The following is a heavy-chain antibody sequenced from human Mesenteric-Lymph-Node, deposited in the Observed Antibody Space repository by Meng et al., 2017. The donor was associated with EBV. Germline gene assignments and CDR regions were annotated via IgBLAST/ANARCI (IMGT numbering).Heavy chain of an antibody. CDR1: GYSFIDYY. CDR2: INPNNGGA. V-gene: IGHV1-2*06. D-gene: IGHD2-21*02. J-gene: IGHJ4*02. Sequence: QVLLVQPVADVKKPVASVTVSCKASGYSFIDYYIHWVRQAPGQGLEWMGRINPNNGGADYAQRFQGRVTMTWDTSIRTAYMELNRLRSDDTAVYYCARPMSGDPFDLWGQGSLCTVSS. CDR3: ARPMSGDPFDL.